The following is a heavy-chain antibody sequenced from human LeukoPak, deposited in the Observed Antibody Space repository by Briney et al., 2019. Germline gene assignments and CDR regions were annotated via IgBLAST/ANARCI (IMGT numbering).Heavy chain of an antibody. V-gene: IGHV1-46*01. CDR2: INPSGGST. CDR1: GYTFTSYY. D-gene: IGHD6-13*01. CDR3: ARDRAAAGYYYYMDV. J-gene: IGHJ6*03. Sequence: GASVKVSCKASGYTFTSYYMHWVRQAPGQGLEWMGIINPSGGSTSYAQKFQGRVTMTRDTSTSTVYMELSSLRSEDTAVYYCARDRAAAGYYYYMDVWGKGTTVTISS.